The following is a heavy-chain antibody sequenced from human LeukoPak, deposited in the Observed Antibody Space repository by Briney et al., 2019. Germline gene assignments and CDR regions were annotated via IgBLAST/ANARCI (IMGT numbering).Heavy chain of an antibody. CDR1: GGSIRNYY. Sequence: SETLSLTCTVSGGSIRNYYWSWLRQPPGKGLEWIGYIFYSGSTNYNPSLKSRVTISVDTSKNQFSLKLRSVTAADTAVYYCARVTGYMIEDYFDYWGQGTLVTVSS. CDR3: ARVTGYMIEDYFDY. V-gene: IGHV4-59*01. D-gene: IGHD3-22*01. CDR2: IFYSGST. J-gene: IGHJ4*02.